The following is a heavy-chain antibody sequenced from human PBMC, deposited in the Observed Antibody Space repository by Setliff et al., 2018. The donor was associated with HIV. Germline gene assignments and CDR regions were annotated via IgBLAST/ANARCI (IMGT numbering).Heavy chain of an antibody. D-gene: IGHD3-9*01. CDR3: ARQTSRYITLSPPDY. CDR1: GYGLSNYW. Sequence: PGESLKISCKGSGYGLSNYWLAWVRQTPGKGLEWMGIIYPGDSDTRYSPSFQGQVTFSADKSINTAYLQWGSLKASDTGIYFCARQTSRYITLSPPDYWGQGTLVTVSS. V-gene: IGHV5-51*01. CDR2: IYPGDSDT. J-gene: IGHJ4*02.